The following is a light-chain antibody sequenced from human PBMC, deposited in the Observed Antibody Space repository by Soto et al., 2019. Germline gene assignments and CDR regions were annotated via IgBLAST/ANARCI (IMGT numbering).Light chain of an antibody. CDR3: HQRSNWPPFT. Sequence: EIVLTQSPATLSLSPGERATLSCRASQSISNSLAWYQRKPGQAPRLLIYDASKRATDIPDRFIGSGSGTDFTHNISSLEPEDFAVYYCHQRSNWPPFTFGGGTKVDIK. CDR2: DAS. CDR1: QSISNS. J-gene: IGKJ4*01. V-gene: IGKV3-11*01.